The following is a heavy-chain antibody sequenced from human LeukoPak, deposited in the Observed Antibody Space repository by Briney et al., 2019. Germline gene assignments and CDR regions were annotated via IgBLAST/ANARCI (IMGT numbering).Heavy chain of an antibody. V-gene: IGHV4-34*01. CDR1: GGSFSGYY. CDR2: INHSGST. D-gene: IGHD1-26*01. Sequence: TSETLSLTCAVYGGSFSGYYWSWIRQPPGKGLEWIGEINHSGSTNYNPSLKSRVTISVDTSKNQFSLKLSSVTAADTAVFYCARGRLEAMWELLPYDAFDIWGQGTMVTVSS. CDR3: ARGRLEAMWELLPYDAFDI. J-gene: IGHJ3*02.